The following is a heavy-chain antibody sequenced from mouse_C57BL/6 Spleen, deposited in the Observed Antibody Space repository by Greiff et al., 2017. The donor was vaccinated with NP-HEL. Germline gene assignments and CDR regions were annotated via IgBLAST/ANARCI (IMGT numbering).Heavy chain of an antibody. D-gene: IGHD1-1*01. CDR3: ARHERDYYGSSYGYAMDY. CDR2: FYPGSGSI. J-gene: IGHJ4*01. Sequence: VKLQESGAELVKPGASVKLSCKASGYTFTEYTIHWVKQRSGQGLEWIGWFYPGSGSIKYNEKFKDKATLTADKSSSTVYMELSRLTSEDSAVYFGARHERDYYGSSYGYAMDYWGQGTSVTVSS. V-gene: IGHV1-62-2*01. CDR1: GYTFTEYT.